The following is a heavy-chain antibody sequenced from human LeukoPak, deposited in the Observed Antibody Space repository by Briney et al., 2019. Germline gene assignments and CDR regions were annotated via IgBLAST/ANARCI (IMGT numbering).Heavy chain of an antibody. CDR1: GFTFSSYG. J-gene: IGHJ4*02. CDR2: IWYDGSNK. V-gene: IGHV3-33*01. CDR3: AAWGRDPLDY. D-gene: IGHD3-16*01. Sequence: GGSLRLSCAASGFTFSSYGMHWVRQAPGKGLEWVAVIWYDGSNKHYADSVKGRFTISRDNSKNTLYLQMNSLRAEDTAVYYCAAWGRDPLDYWGQGTLVTVSS.